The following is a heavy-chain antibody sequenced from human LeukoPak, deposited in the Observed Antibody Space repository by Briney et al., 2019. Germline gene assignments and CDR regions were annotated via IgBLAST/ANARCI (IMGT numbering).Heavy chain of an antibody. J-gene: IGHJ4*02. CDR3: ASNIAAAGTIFVFFDY. CDR1: GYTFTSYY. Sequence: GASVKVSCKASGYTFTSYYMRWVRQAPGQGLEWMGIINPSGGSTSYAQKFQGRVTITADESTSTAYMELSSLRSEDTAVYYCASNIAAAGTIFVFFDYWGQGTLVTVSS. V-gene: IGHV1-46*01. CDR2: INPSGGST. D-gene: IGHD6-13*01.